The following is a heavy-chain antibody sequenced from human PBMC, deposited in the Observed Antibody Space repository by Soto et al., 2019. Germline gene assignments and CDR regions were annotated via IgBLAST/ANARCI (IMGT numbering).Heavy chain of an antibody. V-gene: IGHV3-30*18. CDR2: ISYDGSNK. CDR3: AKDGLEGFLEWLRPNANFDY. CDR1: GFTFSSYG. J-gene: IGHJ4*02. Sequence: GGSLRLSCAASGFTFSSYGMHWVRQAPGKGLEWVAVISYDGSNKYYADSVKGRFTISRDNSKNTLYLQMNSLRAEDTAVYYCAKDGLEGFLEWLRPNANFDYWGQGTLVTVSS. D-gene: IGHD3-3*01.